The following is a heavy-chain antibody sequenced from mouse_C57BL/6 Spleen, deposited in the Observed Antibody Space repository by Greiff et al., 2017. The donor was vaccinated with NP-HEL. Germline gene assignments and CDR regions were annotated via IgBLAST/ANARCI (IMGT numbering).Heavy chain of an antibody. V-gene: IGHV3-6*01. J-gene: IGHJ3*01. CDR3: ARDSSERVFAY. CDR1: GYSITSGYY. D-gene: IGHD1-1*01. Sequence: EVKLEESGPGLVKPSQSLSLTCSVTGYSITSGYYWNWIRQFPGNKLEWMGYISYDGSNNYNPSLKNRISITRDTSKNQFFLKLNSVTTEDTATYYCARDSSERVFAYWGQGTLVTVSA. CDR2: ISYDGSN.